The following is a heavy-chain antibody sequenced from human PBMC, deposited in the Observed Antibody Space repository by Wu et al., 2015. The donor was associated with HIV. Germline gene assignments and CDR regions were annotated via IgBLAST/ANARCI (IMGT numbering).Heavy chain of an antibody. V-gene: IGHV1-2*06. CDR1: GGNFLSYS. CDR2: INPHGGGT. Sequence: QVYLEQSGTEVKRPESSVKVSCKASGGNFLSYSFTWVRQAPGLGLEWLGRINPHGGGTKFAQKFQGRITLTRDTSINTAFMELTGLRPNDTAVYYCARGDRHYELLTGYSSNWFDPGAREPSVTVSP. J-gene: IGHJ5*02. D-gene: IGHD3-9*01. CDR3: ARGDRHYELLTGYSSNWFDP.